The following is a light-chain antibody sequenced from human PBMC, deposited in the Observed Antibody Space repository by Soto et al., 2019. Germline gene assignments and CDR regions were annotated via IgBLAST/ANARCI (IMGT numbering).Light chain of an antibody. J-gene: IGLJ1*01. Sequence: SSLTQPAPLSGSPGQSVTISCTGNPREFGSYNLVSWYQQHPGKAPKLMIYEVSKRPSGVSNRFSGSKSGNTASLTISGLQAEDEADYYCCSYAGSSTFYVFGPGTKVTVL. CDR1: PREFGSYNL. CDR3: CSYAGSSTFYV. V-gene: IGLV2-23*02. CDR2: EVS.